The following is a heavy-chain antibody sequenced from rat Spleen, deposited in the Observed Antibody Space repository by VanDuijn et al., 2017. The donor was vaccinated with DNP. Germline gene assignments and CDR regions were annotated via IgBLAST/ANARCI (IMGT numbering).Heavy chain of an antibody. CDR3: ARPDY. J-gene: IGHJ2*01. CDR1: GFTFSDYY. Sequence: EVQLVESGGGLVHPGNSLKLSCADSGFTFSDYYMAWVRQAPKKSLEWVASISYEGSSTYYGDSVKGRFTISRDNVKSTLYLQMDSLRSEDTATYYCARPDYWGQGVMVTVSS. V-gene: IGHV5-22*01. CDR2: ISYEGSST.